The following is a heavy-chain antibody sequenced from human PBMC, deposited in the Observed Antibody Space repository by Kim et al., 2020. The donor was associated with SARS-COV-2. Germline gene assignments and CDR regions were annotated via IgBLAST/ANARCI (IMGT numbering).Heavy chain of an antibody. D-gene: IGHD5-12*01. V-gene: IGHV1-18*04. CDR2: ISAYNGNT. CDR3: ARGGGYSGYGPNYYYYGMDV. Sequence: ASVKVSCKASGYTFTSYGISWVRQAPGQGLEWMGWISAYNGNTNYAQKLQGRVTMTTDTSTSTAYMELRSLRSDDTAVYYCARGGGYSGYGPNYYYYGMDVWGQGTTVTVSS. J-gene: IGHJ6*02. CDR1: GYTFTSYG.